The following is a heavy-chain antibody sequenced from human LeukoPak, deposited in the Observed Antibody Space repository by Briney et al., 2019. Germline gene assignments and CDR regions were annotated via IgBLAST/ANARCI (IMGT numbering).Heavy chain of an antibody. V-gene: IGHV1-2*02. J-gene: IGHJ3*02. CDR1: GYTFTGYY. CDR2: INPNSGGT. Sequence: GASVKVSCKASGYTFTGYYMHWVRQAPGQGLEWMGWINPNSGGTNYAQKVQGRVTMTRDTSISTAYMELSRLRSDDTAVYYCARESPDDAFDIWGQGTMVTVSS. CDR3: ARESPDDAFDI.